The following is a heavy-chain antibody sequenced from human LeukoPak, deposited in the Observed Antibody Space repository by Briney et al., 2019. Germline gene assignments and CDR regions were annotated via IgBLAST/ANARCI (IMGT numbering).Heavy chain of an antibody. CDR1: GFSLRTTGVA. D-gene: IGHD3-10*01. J-gene: IGHJ4*02. CDR2: TYWNNDK. Sequence: VSGPTLVKPTQTLTLTCTFSGFSLRTTGVAVGWIRQPPGKALQWLAVTYWNNDKSYSPSLKSRLTITKDTSKNQVVLIMTNMDPVDTATYYCAHKGRGSGSYTMWGQGTLVTVSS. CDR3: AHKGRGSGSYTM. V-gene: IGHV2-5*01.